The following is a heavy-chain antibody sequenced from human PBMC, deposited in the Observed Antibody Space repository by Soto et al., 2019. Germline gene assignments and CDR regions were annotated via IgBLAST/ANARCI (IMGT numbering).Heavy chain of an antibody. CDR3: AKGWYGMDV. D-gene: IGHD2-15*01. J-gene: IGHJ6*02. CDR2: ISYDGSNK. Sequence: QVQLVEAGGGVVQPGRFLRLSCAASGFTFSSYGMHWVRQAPGKGLEWVAVISYDGSNKYYADSVKGRFTISRDNSKNTLYLQMNSLGAEDTVVYYCAKGWYGMDVWGQGTTVTVSS. V-gene: IGHV3-30*18. CDR1: GFTFSSYG.